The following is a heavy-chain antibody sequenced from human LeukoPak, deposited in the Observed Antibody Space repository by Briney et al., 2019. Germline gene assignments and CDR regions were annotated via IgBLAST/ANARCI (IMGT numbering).Heavy chain of an antibody. CDR2: INHSGST. CDR3: ARCPIFGVVEGFMDV. Sequence: PSETLSLTCAVYGGSFSGYYWSWIRQPPGKGLEWIGEINHSGSTNYNPSLKSRVTISVDTSKNQFSLKLSSVTAADTAVYYCARCPIFGVVEGFMDVWGKGTTVTVSS. V-gene: IGHV4-34*01. CDR1: GGSFSGYY. D-gene: IGHD3-3*02. J-gene: IGHJ6*03.